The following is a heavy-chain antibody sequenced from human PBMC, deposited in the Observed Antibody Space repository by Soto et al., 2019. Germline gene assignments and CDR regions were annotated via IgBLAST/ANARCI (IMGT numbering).Heavy chain of an antibody. CDR1: GFTFTKAW. J-gene: IGHJ4*02. V-gene: IGHV3-15*01. Sequence: EVQLVESGGGLVKPGGSLRLSCAASGFTFTKAWMTWVRQTPGKGLEWVGRIKSRADGGTTDYAASVKDRFIISRDDSNDPLYLHMNRLKTDATAVYYCTTASQWLPPYSWGQGALVTVSS. D-gene: IGHD6-19*01. CDR2: IKSRADGGTT. CDR3: TTASQWLPPYS.